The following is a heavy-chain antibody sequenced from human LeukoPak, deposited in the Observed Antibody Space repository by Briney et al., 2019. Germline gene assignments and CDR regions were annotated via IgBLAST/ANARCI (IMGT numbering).Heavy chain of an antibody. Sequence: GGSLRLSCAASGFTVSSNYMSWVRQAPGKGLEWVSVIYNDGSAFYADSVKGRFTISRDNSKNTLYLQMNSLRAEDTAVHYCARDLYGDYALDYWGQGTLVTVSS. J-gene: IGHJ4*02. D-gene: IGHD4-17*01. CDR3: ARDLYGDYALDY. V-gene: IGHV3-66*01. CDR2: IYNDGSA. CDR1: GFTVSSNY.